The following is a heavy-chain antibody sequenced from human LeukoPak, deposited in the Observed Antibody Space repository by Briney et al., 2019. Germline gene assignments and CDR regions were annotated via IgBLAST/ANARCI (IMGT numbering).Heavy chain of an antibody. J-gene: IGHJ4*02. CDR3: VKDLTGTWSFDY. CDR1: GFTFSNHC. D-gene: IGHD3-9*01. CDR2: IGPNGAST. V-gene: IGHV3-64D*06. Sequence: GGSLRLSCSTSGFTFSNHCMHWVRQAPGKGLEYVSSIGPNGASTLYADSVKGRFTISRDNSKNALYLQLTSLRLEDTALYYCVKDLTGTWSFDYWGQGTLVTVSS.